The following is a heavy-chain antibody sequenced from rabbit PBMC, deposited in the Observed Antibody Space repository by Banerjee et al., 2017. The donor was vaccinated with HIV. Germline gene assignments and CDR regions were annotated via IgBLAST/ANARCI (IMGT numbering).Heavy chain of an antibody. CDR3: ARDRDGAFGDVNL. V-gene: IGHV1S47*01. D-gene: IGHD5-1*01. Sequence: QEQLVESGGGLVQPGGSLTLTCTASGFTISSTYWIYWVRQAPGKGLEWIGYINTGKGSTDYASWAKGRFTITRSTSLGTVTLQMTSLTAADTATYFCARDRDGAFGDVNLWGQGTLVTVS. CDR1: GFTISSTYW. CDR2: INTGKGST. J-gene: IGHJ4*01.